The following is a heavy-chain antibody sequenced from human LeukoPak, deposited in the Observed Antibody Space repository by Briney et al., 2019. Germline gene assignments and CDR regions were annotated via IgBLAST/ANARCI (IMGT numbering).Heavy chain of an antibody. V-gene: IGHV3-48*03. D-gene: IGHD2-8*02. CDR2: ISSSGSTT. Sequence: TGGSLRLSCAPSGFTFSSYEMNWVRQAPGKGLEWFSYISSSGSTTYYADSVKGRFTISRDNAKNSLYLQMNSLRAEDTAVYYCATGGYYLNYWGQGTLVTVSS. CDR3: ATGGYYLNY. CDR1: GFTFSSYE. J-gene: IGHJ4*02.